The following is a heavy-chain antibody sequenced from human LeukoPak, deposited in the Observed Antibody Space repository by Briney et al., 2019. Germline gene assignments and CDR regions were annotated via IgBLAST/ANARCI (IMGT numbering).Heavy chain of an antibody. J-gene: IGHJ5*02. CDR1: GGTFSSYA. V-gene: IGHV1-69*06. Sequence: GASVKVSCKASGGTFSSYAISWVRQAPGQGLEWMGGIIPIFGTANYAQKFQGRVTITADKSTSTAYMELSSLRSEDTAVYYCASGAGIAARRGWFDPWGQGTLVTVSS. D-gene: IGHD6-6*01. CDR3: ASGAGIAARRGWFDP. CDR2: IIPIFGTA.